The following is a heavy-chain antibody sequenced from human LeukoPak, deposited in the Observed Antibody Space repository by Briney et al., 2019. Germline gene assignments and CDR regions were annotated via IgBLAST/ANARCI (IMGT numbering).Heavy chain of an antibody. D-gene: IGHD1-7*01. CDR1: GFTFSDSY. V-gene: IGHV3-11*01. CDR2: ISPSGTDI. CDR3: AKDWSPVKLELLFDY. J-gene: IGHJ4*02. Sequence: GGSLRLSCAVSGFTFSDSYMTWLRQAPGKGLESLSYISPSGTDISYADSVKGRFTISRDNAKNSLYLQMNNLRAEDTAIYYCAKDWSPVKLELLFDYWGQGTLVTVSS.